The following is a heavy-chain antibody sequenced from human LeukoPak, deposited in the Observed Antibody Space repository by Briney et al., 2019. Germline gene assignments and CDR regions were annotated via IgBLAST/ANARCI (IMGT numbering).Heavy chain of an antibody. CDR1: GASISGHY. Sequence: SETLSLTCSVSGASISGHYWSWIRQPPGKGLEWIGHIYYSGSTNYNPSLKSRVTISVDTSKNQFSLRLSSVTAADTAVYYCARGPYAFDIWGQGTMVTVFS. J-gene: IGHJ3*02. CDR3: ARGPYAFDI. V-gene: IGHV4-59*08. CDR2: IYYSGST.